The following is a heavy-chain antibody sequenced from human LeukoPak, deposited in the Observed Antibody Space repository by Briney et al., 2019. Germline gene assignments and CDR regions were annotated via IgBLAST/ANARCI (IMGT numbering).Heavy chain of an antibody. Sequence: SETLSLTCGVFGGSFSSYSWTWAWLRQTPGQGLEWIGEIVEAGNIHYNTALESRLSIHMDTDKNQLSLKLASVTAADTAVYYCARGHYPPRRYFGLWGRGTMVTVSS. CDR2: IVEAGNI. J-gene: IGHJ2*01. CDR3: ARGHYPPRRYFGL. V-gene: IGHV4-34*01. CDR1: GGSFSSYS. D-gene: IGHD3-10*01.